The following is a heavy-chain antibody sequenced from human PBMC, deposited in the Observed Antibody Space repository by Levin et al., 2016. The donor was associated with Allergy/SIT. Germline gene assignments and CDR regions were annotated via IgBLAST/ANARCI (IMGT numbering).Heavy chain of an antibody. V-gene: IGHV4-31*03. CDR1: GGSISSGGYY. D-gene: IGHD5-18*01. J-gene: IGHJ4*02. Sequence: SETLSLTCTVSGGSISSGGYYWSWIRQHPGKGLEWIGYIYYSGSTYYNPSLKSRVTISVDTSKGNQFSLKLSSVTAADTAVYYCARGGHSYGRYFDYWGQGTLVTVSS. CDR2: IYYSGST. CDR3: ARGGHSYGRYFDY.